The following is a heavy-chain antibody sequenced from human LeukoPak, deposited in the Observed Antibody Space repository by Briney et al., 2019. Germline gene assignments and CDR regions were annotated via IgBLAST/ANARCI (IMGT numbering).Heavy chain of an antibody. CDR3: ARGGSYVHY. V-gene: IGHV3-48*03. D-gene: IGHD1-26*01. CDR2: INSGGSAI. CDR1: GFTVSSNY. J-gene: IGHJ4*02. Sequence: TGGSLRLSCAASGFTVSSNYMNWVRQAPGKGLEWVSYINSGGSAIYYADSVKGRFTISRDDAKNSLYLQMNSLRADDTAVYYCARGGSYVHYWGQGTLVTVSS.